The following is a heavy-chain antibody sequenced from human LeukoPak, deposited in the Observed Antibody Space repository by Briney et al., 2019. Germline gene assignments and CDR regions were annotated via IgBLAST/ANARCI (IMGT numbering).Heavy chain of an antibody. J-gene: IGHJ4*02. Sequence: LETLSLTCIVSVGSIRSYYWCWIRQPPGKGLEWIGYIYYSGSTNYNPSLKSRVTISVDTSKNQFSLKLSSVTAADTAVYYCARAPPGYSYGPFDYWGQGTLVTVSS. CDR3: ARAPPGYSYGPFDY. CDR1: VGSIRSYY. V-gene: IGHV4-59*01. CDR2: IYYSGST. D-gene: IGHD5-18*01.